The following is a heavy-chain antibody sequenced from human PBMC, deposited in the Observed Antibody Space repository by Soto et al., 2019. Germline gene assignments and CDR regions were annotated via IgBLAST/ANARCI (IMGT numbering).Heavy chain of an antibody. V-gene: IGHV3-30*18. J-gene: IGHJ4*02. CDR1: GFTFSGYG. Sequence: QVQLVESGGGVVQPGRSLRLSCAASGFTFSGYGMHWVRQAPGKGLEWVAVISYDGSYKYYADSVKGRFTISRDNSKNTLYLQMTRLRAEDTSVYYCAKWAGGFVYWGQGTLVTVSS. CDR3: AKWAGGFVY. CDR2: ISYDGSYK.